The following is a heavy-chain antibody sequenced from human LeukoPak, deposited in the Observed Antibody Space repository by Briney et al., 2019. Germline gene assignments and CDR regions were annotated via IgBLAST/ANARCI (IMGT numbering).Heavy chain of an antibody. V-gene: IGHV3-72*01. CDR3: ARAFFYSSAYYSDY. Sequence: PGGSLRLSCAASGFTFSDHYMDWVRQAPGKGLEWVGRSRNKANSYTTEYAASVKGRFTTSRDDSKNSLYLQMNSLKPEDTAVYYCARAFFYSSAYYSDYWGQGTLVAVSS. CDR2: SRNKANSYTT. J-gene: IGHJ4*02. D-gene: IGHD3-22*01. CDR1: GFTFSDHY.